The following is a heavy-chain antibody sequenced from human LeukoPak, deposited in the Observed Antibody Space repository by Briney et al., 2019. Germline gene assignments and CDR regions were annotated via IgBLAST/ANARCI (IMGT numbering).Heavy chain of an antibody. V-gene: IGHV1-69*13. J-gene: IGHJ5*02. D-gene: IGHD3-3*01. CDR2: IIPIFGTA. CDR3: ARDQVTIFGVVIISWFDP. Sequence: GASVKVSCKASGGTFSSYAISWVRQAPEQGLEWMGGIIPIFGTANYAQKFQGRVTITADESTSTAYMELSSLRSEDTAVYYCARDQVTIFGVVIISWFDPWGQGTLVTVSS. CDR1: GGTFSSYA.